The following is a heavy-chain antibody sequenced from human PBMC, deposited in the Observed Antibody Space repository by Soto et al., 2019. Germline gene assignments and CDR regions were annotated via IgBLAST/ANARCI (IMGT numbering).Heavy chain of an antibody. D-gene: IGHD3-22*01. J-gene: IGHJ4*02. CDR2: INPSGGST. CDR1: GYTFTSYY. CDR3: ARDMGDYYDSSGYHRSKKEYYFDY. Sequence: ASVKVSCKASGYTFTSYYMHWVRQAPGQGLEWMGIINPSGGSTSYAQKFQGRVTMTRDTSTSTVYMELSSLRSEDTAVYYCARDMGDYYDSSGYHRSKKEYYFDYWGQGTLVTVSS. V-gene: IGHV1-46*01.